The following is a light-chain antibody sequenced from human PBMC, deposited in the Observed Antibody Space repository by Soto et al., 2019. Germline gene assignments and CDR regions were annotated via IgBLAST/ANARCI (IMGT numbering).Light chain of an antibody. Sequence: EIVMTQSPVTLSVSPGERATLSCRASQSVSSNLAWYQQKPGQAPRLLIYGASTRATGVPARFSGSGSGTEFPLTISSLKSEDFAVYSCQHYHNWHPWTFGQGTKVEIK. V-gene: IGKV3-15*01. CDR3: QHYHNWHPWT. CDR1: QSVSSN. CDR2: GAS. J-gene: IGKJ1*01.